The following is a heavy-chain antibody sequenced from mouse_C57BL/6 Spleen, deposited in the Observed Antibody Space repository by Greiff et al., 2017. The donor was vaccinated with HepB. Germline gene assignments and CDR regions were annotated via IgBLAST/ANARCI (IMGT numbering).Heavy chain of an antibody. CDR3: ARGAGFAY. Sequence: EVQLQQSGPELVKPGASVKISCKASGYSFTGYYMNWVKQSPEKSLEWIGEINPSTGGTTYNQKFKVKATLTVDKSSSTAYMQLKSLTSEDSAVYYCARGAGFAYWGQGTLVTVSA. CDR1: GYSFTGYY. CDR2: INPSTGGT. V-gene: IGHV1-42*01. J-gene: IGHJ3*01.